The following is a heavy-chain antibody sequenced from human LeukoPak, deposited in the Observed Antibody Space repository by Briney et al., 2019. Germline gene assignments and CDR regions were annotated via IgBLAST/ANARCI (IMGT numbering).Heavy chain of an antibody. D-gene: IGHD6-19*01. V-gene: IGHV4-59*08. J-gene: IGHJ3*02. CDR1: GGSISSYY. CDR2: IYYSGST. CDR3: ARHLIAVAGTDAFDI. Sequence: SETLSLTCTVSGGSISSYYWSWIRQPPGKGLEWIGYIYYSGSTNYNPSLKSRVTISVDTSKNQFSLKLSSVTAADTAVYYCARHLIAVAGTDAFDIWGQGTMVTVSS.